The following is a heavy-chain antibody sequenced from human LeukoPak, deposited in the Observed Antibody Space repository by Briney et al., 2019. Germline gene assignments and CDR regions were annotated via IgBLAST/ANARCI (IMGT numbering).Heavy chain of an antibody. D-gene: IGHD3-16*02. CDR2: IIPIFGTA. V-gene: IGHV1-69*06. CDR1: GGTFSSYA. CDR3: ASGYYDYVWGSYPLDD. J-gene: IGHJ4*02. Sequence: SVKVSCKASGGTFSSYAISWVRQAPGQGREWMGGIIPIFGTANYAQKLQGRDTITADKSTSTAYMELSSLRSEDTAVYYCASGYYDYVWGSYPLDDWGQGTLVTVSS.